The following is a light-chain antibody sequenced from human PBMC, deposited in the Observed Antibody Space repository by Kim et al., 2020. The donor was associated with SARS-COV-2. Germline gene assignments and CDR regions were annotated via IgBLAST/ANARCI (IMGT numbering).Light chain of an antibody. Sequence: SSELTQDPAVSVALGQTVRITCQADSLRSYYASWYQQKPGQAPVLVIYGKNNRPSGIPDRFSGSSSGNTASLTITGAQAEDEADYYCNSRDSSGNPNWVF. CDR1: SLRSYY. CDR3: NSRDSSGNPNWV. J-gene: IGLJ3*02. V-gene: IGLV3-19*01. CDR2: GKN.